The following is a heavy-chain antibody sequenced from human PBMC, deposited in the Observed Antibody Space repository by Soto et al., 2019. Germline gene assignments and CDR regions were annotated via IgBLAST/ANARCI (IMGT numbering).Heavy chain of an antibody. Sequence: QVHLVESGGGVVQPGKSLRLSCAASGFTFGSIAMHWVRQAPGKGLQYMAMISYDGSNEIYADSVKGRFTISRDNSKNMLFLQMNSLSLDDTAFYYCAREKGLRIDFWGQGTLVTVSS. CDR1: GFTFGSIA. CDR3: AREKGLRIDF. J-gene: IGHJ4*02. CDR2: ISYDGSNE. V-gene: IGHV3-30-3*01. D-gene: IGHD3-16*01.